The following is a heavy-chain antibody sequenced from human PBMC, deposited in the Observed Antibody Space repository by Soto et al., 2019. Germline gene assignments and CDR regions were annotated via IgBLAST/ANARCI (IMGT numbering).Heavy chain of an antibody. CDR3: ARDRTKAVAGPRRNWFDP. D-gene: IGHD6-19*01. CDR2: IWYDGSNK. V-gene: IGHV3-33*01. Sequence: GGSLRLSCAASGFTFSSYGMHWVRQAPGKGLEWVAVIWYDGSNKYYADSVKGRFTISRDNSKNTLYLQMNSLRAEDTAVYYCARDRTKAVAGPRRNWFDPWGQGTLVTVSS. CDR1: GFTFSSYG. J-gene: IGHJ5*02.